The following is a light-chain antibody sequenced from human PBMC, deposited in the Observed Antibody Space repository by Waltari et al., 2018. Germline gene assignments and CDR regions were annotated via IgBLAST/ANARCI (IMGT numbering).Light chain of an antibody. CDR3: AAWDDSLSGRV. V-gene: IGLV1-47*01. J-gene: IGLJ2*01. CDR2: RIT. Sequence: AVSLQPPPMPGPSGTTVTIPCSWYTFNIGSSYGFWYHQFPGMASQLLIYRITERPSGVPDRFSASKAGASASLAISGLRSEDEADYHCAAWDDSLSGRVFGGGTKLTV. CDR1: TFNIGSSY.